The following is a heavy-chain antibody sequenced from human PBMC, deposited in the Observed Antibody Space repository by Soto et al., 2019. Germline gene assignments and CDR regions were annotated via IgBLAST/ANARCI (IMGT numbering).Heavy chain of an antibody. CDR3: ARVAIAAAGTGPHFDY. V-gene: IGHV4-4*07. CDR2: IYTSGST. J-gene: IGHJ4*02. D-gene: IGHD6-13*01. Sequence: SETLSLTCTVSGGSISSYYWSWIRQPAGKGLEWIGRIYTSGSTNYNPSIKSRDNMSVDTSKNQYSLKLSSVTAADTAVYYCARVAIAAAGTGPHFDYWGQGTLVTVS. CDR1: GGSISSYY.